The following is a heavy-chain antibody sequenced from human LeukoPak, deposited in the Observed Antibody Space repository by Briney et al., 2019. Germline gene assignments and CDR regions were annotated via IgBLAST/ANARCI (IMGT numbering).Heavy chain of an antibody. J-gene: IGHJ5*02. CDR1: GGSISTNY. CDR2: IYYSGST. V-gene: IGHV4-39*07. Sequence: SETLSLTCTVSGGSISTNYWGWIRQPPGKGLEWIGGIYYSGSTHYNPSLKSRVTVSVDTSKNQFSLKLTFVTAADTAVYYCAREPPYCSGGSCSSYNWFDPWGQGTLVTVSS. CDR3: AREPPYCSGGSCSSYNWFDP. D-gene: IGHD2-15*01.